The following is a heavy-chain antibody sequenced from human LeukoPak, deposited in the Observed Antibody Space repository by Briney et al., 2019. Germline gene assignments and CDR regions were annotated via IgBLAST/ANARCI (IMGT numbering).Heavy chain of an antibody. Sequence: GGSLRLSCAASGFIVSGDFMSWVRRAPGKGLEWVSYISSGSGTIYYADSVKGRFTISRDNAKNSLYLQMDSLRDEDTAVYYCARDNLSPYWYFDLWGRGTLVTVSS. CDR1: GFIVSGDF. V-gene: IGHV3-48*02. D-gene: IGHD1-14*01. CDR2: ISSGSGTI. CDR3: ARDNLSPYWYFDL. J-gene: IGHJ2*01.